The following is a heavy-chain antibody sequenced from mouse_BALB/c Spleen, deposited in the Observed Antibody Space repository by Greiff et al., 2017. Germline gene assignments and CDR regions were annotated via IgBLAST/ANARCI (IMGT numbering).Heavy chain of an antibody. CDR3: ARRIYYGNYEAY. V-gene: IGHV5-9-3*01. D-gene: IGHD2-1*01. CDR1: GFTFSSYA. Sequence: EVKLQESGGGLVKPGGSLKLSCAASGFTFSSYAMSWVRQTPEKRLEWVATISSGGSYTYYPDSVKGRFTISRDNAKNTLYLQMSSLRSEDTAMYYCARRIYYGNYEAYGGQGTLVTVSA. CDR2: ISSGGSYT. J-gene: IGHJ3*01.